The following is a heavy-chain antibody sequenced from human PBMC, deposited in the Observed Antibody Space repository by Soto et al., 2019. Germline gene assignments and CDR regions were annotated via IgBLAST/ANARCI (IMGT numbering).Heavy chain of an antibody. CDR3: AREDSIIIPAVSDF. CDR1: GFAFNNYG. CDR2: ISKSDYT. Sequence: GGSLRLSCTVSGFAFNNYGINWVRQAPGKGLEWVSSISKSDYTYYSDSVKGRFTISRDNAESSVSLQMNTLRVEDTAVYYCAREDSIIIPAVSDFWGQGTLVTAPQ. D-gene: IGHD2-2*01. V-gene: IGHV3-21*01. J-gene: IGHJ4*02.